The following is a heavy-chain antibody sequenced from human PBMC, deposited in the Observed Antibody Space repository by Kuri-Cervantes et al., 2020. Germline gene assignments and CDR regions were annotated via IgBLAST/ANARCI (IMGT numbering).Heavy chain of an antibody. Sequence: SVKVSCKASGFTFTSSAVQWVRQARGQRLEWIGWIVVGSGNTNYAQKFQERVTITRDMSTSTAYMELSSLRSEDTAVYYCARGREGVYCSSTSCTYYYYYYYMDVWGKGTTVTVSS. V-gene: IGHV1-58*01. CDR2: IVVGSGNT. CDR3: ARGREGVYCSSTSCTYYYYYYYMDV. J-gene: IGHJ6*03. CDR1: GFTFTSSA. D-gene: IGHD2-2*01.